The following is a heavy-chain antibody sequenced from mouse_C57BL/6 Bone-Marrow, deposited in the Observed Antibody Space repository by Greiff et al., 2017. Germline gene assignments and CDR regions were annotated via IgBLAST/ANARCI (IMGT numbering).Heavy chain of an antibody. D-gene: IGHD2-4*01. CDR1: GFSLTSYG. Sequence: QVHVKQSGPGLVQPSQSLSITCTVSGFSLTSYGVHWVRQSPGKGLEWLGVIWSGGSTDYNAAFISRLSISKDNSKSQVFFKMNSLQADDTAIYYCARKAYDYDGYFDVWGTGTTVTVSS. V-gene: IGHV2-2*01. J-gene: IGHJ1*03. CDR3: ARKAYDYDGYFDV. CDR2: IWSGGST.